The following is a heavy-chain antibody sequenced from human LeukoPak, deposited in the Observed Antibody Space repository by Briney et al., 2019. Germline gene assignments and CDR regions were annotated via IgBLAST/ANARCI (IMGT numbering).Heavy chain of an antibody. V-gene: IGHV1-69*05. CDR3: ARDFGSGVFDP. D-gene: IGHD3-10*01. CDR1: GNSFGTYG. J-gene: IGHJ5*02. Sequence: SVKVSCKASGNSFGTYGITWVRQAPGEGLEWMGGFNPIFGSAQYAQKLQGRVTITMDVSARTVYMELSSLRSEDTTIYYCARDFGSGVFDPWGQGTLVTVSS. CDR2: FNPIFGSA.